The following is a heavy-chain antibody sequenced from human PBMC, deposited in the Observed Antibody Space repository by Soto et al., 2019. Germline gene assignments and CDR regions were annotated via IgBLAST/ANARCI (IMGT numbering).Heavy chain of an antibody. V-gene: IGHV4-30-4*01. J-gene: IGHJ6*02. CDR1: GGSVNTGDNY. Sequence: HVQLHQSGPRLVKPSQTLSLECSVIGGSVNTGDNYWSWVRQSPGRGLEWIGYIYHTGNTFYNPALENRVTMSVYASKNQFSLTLTSVTAAETAVYFCAREPLDGMDVWGQGTNVTVSS. CDR2: IYHTGNT. CDR3: AREPLDGMDV.